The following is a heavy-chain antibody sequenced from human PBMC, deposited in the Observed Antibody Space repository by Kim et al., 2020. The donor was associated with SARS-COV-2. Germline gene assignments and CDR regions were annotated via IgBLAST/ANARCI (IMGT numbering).Heavy chain of an antibody. D-gene: IGHD3-22*01. Sequence: FQSRVTITADKSTSTAYMELSSLRSEDTAVYYCARAPTRYYYDSSGCLDYWGQGTLVTVSS. CDR3: ARAPTRYYYDSSGCLDY. J-gene: IGHJ4*02. V-gene: IGHV1-69*04.